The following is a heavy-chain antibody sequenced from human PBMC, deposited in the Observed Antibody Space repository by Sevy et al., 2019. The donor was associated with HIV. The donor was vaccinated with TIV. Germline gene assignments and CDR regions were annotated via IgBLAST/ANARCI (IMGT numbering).Heavy chain of an antibody. D-gene: IGHD6-6*01. V-gene: IGHV3-43D*03. CDR1: GFTFHDYA. CDR3: AKDLGSSSWNYNGMDV. CDR2: ISWSGGST. J-gene: IGHJ6*02. Sequence: GGSLRLSCAASGFTFHDYAMHWVRQPPGKGLEWVSLISWSGGSTYYADSVKGRFTISRDNSKNSLYLQMNSLRTEDTALYYCAKDLGSSSWNYNGMDVWGQGTTVTVSS.